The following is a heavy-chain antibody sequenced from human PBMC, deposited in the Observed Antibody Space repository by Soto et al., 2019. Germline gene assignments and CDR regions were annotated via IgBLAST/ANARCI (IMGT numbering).Heavy chain of an antibody. Sequence: GGSLRLSCAASGFTFDDYAMHWVRQAPGKGLEWVSGISWNSGSIGYADSVKGRFTISRDNAKNSLYLQMNSLRAEDTAVYYCARDRYSSSWDLDYWGQGTLVTV. CDR1: GFTFDDYA. D-gene: IGHD6-13*01. V-gene: IGHV3-9*01. J-gene: IGHJ4*02. CDR3: ARDRYSSSWDLDY. CDR2: ISWNSGSI.